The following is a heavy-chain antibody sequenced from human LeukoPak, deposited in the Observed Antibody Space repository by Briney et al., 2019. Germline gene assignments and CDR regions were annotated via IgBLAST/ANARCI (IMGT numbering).Heavy chain of an antibody. CDR1: GFTFSSYA. CDR3: AKDFRAGGSPLGELSFLID. Sequence: GGSLRLSCAASGFTFSSYAMHWVRQAPGKGLEWVAFIRYDGSNKQYADSVKGRFTISRDNSKNTLYLQMNSLRAEDTAVYYCAKDFRAGGSPLGELSFLIDWGQGTLVTVSS. CDR2: IRYDGSNK. V-gene: IGHV3-30*02. D-gene: IGHD3-16*02. J-gene: IGHJ4*02.